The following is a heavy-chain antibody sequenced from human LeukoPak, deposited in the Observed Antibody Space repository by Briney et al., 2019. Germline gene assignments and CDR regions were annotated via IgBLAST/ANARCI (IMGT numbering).Heavy chain of an antibody. D-gene: IGHD3-10*01. CDR2: ISSSSSYI. CDR1: GFTFSSYS. V-gene: IGHV3-21*01. Sequence: GGSLRLSCAASGFTFSSYSMNWVRQAPGKGLEWVSSISSSSSYIYYADSVKGRFTISRDNAKHSLYLQMNSLRAEDTAVYYCAREGEHYYGSGSYYKAFDYWGQGTLVTVSS. CDR3: AREGEHYYGSGSYYKAFDY. J-gene: IGHJ4*02.